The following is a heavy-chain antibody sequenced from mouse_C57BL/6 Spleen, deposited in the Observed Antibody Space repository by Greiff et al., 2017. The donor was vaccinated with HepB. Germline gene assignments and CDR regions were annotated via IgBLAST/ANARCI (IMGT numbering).Heavy chain of an antibody. Sequence: VQLQQSGAELVKPGASVKLSCKASGYTFTSYWMQWVKQRPGQGLEWIGEIDPSDSYTNYNQKFKGKATLTVDISSSTAYMQLSSLTSEDSAVYYCARRGLRPYFDYWGQGTTLTVSA. CDR1: GYTFTSYW. CDR2: IDPSDSYT. V-gene: IGHV1-50*01. CDR3: ARRGLRPYFDY. D-gene: IGHD2-4*01. J-gene: IGHJ2*01.